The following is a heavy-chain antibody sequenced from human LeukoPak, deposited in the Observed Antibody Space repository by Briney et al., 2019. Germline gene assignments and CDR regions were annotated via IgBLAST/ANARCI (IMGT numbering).Heavy chain of an antibody. CDR1: VGTLSSYA. J-gene: IGHJ4*02. Sequence: SSVNVSCLASVGTLSSYAISWVRPAPGPGRECVGRIFPICGTANSAQKFQGRVTITTDESTSTAYMELSRLRSEDTAVYYCERVRNFECFNGSGFDYWGQGTLVTVSS. CDR3: ERVRNFECFNGSGFDY. V-gene: IGHV1-69*05. D-gene: IGHD1-26*01. CDR2: IFPICGTA.